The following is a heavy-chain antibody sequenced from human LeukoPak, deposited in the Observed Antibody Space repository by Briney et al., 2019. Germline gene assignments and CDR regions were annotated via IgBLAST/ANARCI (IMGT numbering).Heavy chain of an antibody. Sequence: GRSLRLSCAASGFTFSSYAMHWVRQAPGKGLEWVAVISYDGSNKYYADSVKGRFTISRDNSKNTLYLQMNSLRAEDTAVYYCVRGNFNGGIDYWGQGTLVTVSS. CDR1: GFTFSSYA. D-gene: IGHD3-10*01. J-gene: IGHJ4*02. CDR2: ISYDGSNK. CDR3: VRGNFNGGIDY. V-gene: IGHV3-30-3*01.